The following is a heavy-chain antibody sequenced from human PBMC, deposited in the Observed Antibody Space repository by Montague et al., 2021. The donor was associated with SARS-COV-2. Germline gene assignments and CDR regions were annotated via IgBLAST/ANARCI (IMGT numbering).Heavy chain of an antibody. CDR1: GFTFSSYA. CDR3: ARLHFDDPYYYGSGNLQLFDY. J-gene: IGHJ4*02. V-gene: IGHV3-30-3*01. Sequence: SLRLSCAASGFTFSSYAMHWVRQAPGKGLEWVAVISYDGSNKYYADSVKGRFTISRDNSKNTRYLQMNSLRAEDTAVYYCARLHFDDPYYYGSGNLQLFDYWGQGTLVTVSS. CDR2: ISYDGSNK. D-gene: IGHD3-10*01.